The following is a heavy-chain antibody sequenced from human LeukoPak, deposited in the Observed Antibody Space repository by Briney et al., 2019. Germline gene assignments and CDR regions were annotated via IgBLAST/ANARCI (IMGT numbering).Heavy chain of an antibody. Sequence: GGSLRLSCAASGFTFSSYSMNWVRQAPGKGLEWVSSISSSSSYIYYADSVKGRFTISRDNAKNSLYLQMNSLRAEDTAVYYCAREISVAGTGVGCWGQGTLVTVSS. CDR1: GFTFSSYS. D-gene: IGHD6-19*01. J-gene: IGHJ4*02. CDR2: ISSSSSYI. CDR3: AREISVAGTGVGC. V-gene: IGHV3-21*01.